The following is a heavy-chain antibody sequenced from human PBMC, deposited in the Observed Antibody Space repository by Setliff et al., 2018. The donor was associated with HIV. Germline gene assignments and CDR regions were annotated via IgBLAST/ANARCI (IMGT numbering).Heavy chain of an antibody. Sequence: GESLKISCAASGFTFSSYSMNWVRQAPGKGLEWVSSISSSSSYIYYADSVKGRFTISRDNAKNSLYLQMNSLRAEDTAVYYCARASGIVGASVAFDIWGQGTMVTVSS. CDR2: ISSSSSYI. CDR3: ARASGIVGASVAFDI. CDR1: GFTFSSYS. D-gene: IGHD1-26*01. V-gene: IGHV3-21*01. J-gene: IGHJ3*02.